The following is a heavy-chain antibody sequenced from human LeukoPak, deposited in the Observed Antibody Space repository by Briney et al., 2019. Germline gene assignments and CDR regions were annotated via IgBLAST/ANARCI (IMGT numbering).Heavy chain of an antibody. V-gene: IGHV4-34*01. J-gene: IGHJ4*02. Sequence: SETLSLTCAVYGGSFSGYYWSWIRQPPGKGLEWIGSIYYSGSTYYNPSLESRVTISVDTSKNQFSLKLSSVTAADTAVYYCATSGWYLLPGVYWGQGTLVTVSS. CDR1: GGSFSGYY. D-gene: IGHD6-19*01. CDR2: IYYSGST. CDR3: ATSGWYLLPGVY.